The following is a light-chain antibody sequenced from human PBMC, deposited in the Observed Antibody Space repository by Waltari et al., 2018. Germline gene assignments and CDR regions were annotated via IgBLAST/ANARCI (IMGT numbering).Light chain of an antibody. Sequence: SVLTQPPSASGTPGQRVTISCSGSSSNIGSNYVYWYQHLPGTAPKLLIYRNNQRPSGVPDRFSGSKSGTSASLAISGLRSEDEADYYCAAWDDSLSGHWVFGGGTKLTVL. CDR3: AAWDDSLSGHWV. CDR1: SSNIGSNY. CDR2: RNN. V-gene: IGLV1-47*01. J-gene: IGLJ3*02.